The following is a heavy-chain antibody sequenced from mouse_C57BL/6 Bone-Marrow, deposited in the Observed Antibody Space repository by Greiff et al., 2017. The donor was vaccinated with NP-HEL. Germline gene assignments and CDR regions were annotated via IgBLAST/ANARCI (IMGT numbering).Heavy chain of an antibody. CDR1: GYAFTNYL. Sequence: VQLQESVAELVRPGTSVKVSCKASGYAFTNYLIEWVKQRPGQGLEWIGVINPGSGGTNYNEKFKGKATLTADKSSSTAYMQLSSLTSEDSAVYFCALSRDYAMDYWGQGTSVTVSS. J-gene: IGHJ4*01. CDR2: INPGSGGT. CDR3: ALSRDYAMDY. V-gene: IGHV1-54*01.